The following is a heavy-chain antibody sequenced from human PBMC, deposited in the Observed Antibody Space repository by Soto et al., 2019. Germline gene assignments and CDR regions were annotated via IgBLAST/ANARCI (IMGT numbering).Heavy chain of an antibody. J-gene: IGHJ6*02. CDR1: GFTFSGSA. V-gene: IGHV3-73*01. D-gene: IGHD1-26*01. CDR3: TRLGIVFSCTYYYCDGIYF. Sequence: SCAASGFTFSGSAMHWVRQASGKGLEWVGRIRSKANSYATAYAASVKGRFTISRDDSKNTAYLQMNSLKTEDTAVYYCTRLGIVFSCTYYYCDGIYFRAQRSTVPVS. CDR2: IRSKANSYAT.